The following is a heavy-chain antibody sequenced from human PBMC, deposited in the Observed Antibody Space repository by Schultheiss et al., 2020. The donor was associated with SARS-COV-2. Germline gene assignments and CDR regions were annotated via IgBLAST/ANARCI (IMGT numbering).Heavy chain of an antibody. D-gene: IGHD2-15*01. V-gene: IGHV4-61*02. J-gene: IGHJ4*02. Sequence: SETLSLTCTVSGGSISSGSYYWSLIRQPAGKGLEWIGRIYTSGSTNYNPSLKSRVTISVDTSKNQFSLKLSSVTAADTAVYYCARHEVYCSGGSCYSFGVGGIDYWGQGTLVTVSS. CDR1: GGSISSGSYY. CDR2: IYTSGST. CDR3: ARHEVYCSGGSCYSFGVGGIDY.